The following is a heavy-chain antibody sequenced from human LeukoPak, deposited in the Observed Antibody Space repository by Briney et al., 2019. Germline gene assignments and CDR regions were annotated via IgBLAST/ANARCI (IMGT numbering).Heavy chain of an antibody. CDR2: IYTSGST. CDR3: ARFTRPSGSFDY. Sequence: SETLSLTCTVSGGSISSYYWSWIRQPPGKGLEWIGYIYTSGSTNYNPSLKSRVTISVDTSKNQFPLKLSSVTAADTAVYYCARFTRPSGSFDYWGQGTLVTVSS. V-gene: IGHV4-4*09. D-gene: IGHD3-10*01. J-gene: IGHJ4*02. CDR1: GGSISSYY.